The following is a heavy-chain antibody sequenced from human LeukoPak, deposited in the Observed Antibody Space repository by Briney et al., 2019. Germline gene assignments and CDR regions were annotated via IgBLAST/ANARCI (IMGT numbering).Heavy chain of an antibody. V-gene: IGHV3-23*01. CDR1: GLTLSNYG. CDR3: AKRGVVIRVVLVGFHKEAYYFDS. D-gene: IGHD3-10*01. CDR2: ISGSGSGT. Sequence: GGSLRLSCAVSGLTLSNYGMSWVRQAPGKGLEWVAGISGSGSGTVYADSVKGRFTISRDNPKNTLYLQMNSLRAVDTAVYFYAKRGVVIRVVLVGFHKEAYYFDSWGQGALVTVSS. J-gene: IGHJ4*02.